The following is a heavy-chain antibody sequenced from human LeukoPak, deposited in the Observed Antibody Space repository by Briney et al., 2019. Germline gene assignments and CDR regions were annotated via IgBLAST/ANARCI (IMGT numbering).Heavy chain of an antibody. CDR2: IRSDGSTK. Sequence: GGSLRLSCAASGFTFSSYGMHWVRQAPGKGLEWVAFIRSDGSTKYYADSVKGRFTTSRDNSKNTLYLQMNSLRTEDTAMYYCTTIPLGYCTTASCYSYFDYWGQGTLVTVSS. CDR1: GFTFSSYG. D-gene: IGHD2-2*01. J-gene: IGHJ4*02. CDR3: TTIPLGYCTTASCYSYFDY. V-gene: IGHV3-30*02.